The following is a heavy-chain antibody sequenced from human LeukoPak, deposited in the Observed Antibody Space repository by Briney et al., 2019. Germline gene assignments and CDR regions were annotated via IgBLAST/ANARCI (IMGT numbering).Heavy chain of an antibody. D-gene: IGHD3-3*01. CDR2: INHSGST. V-gene: IGHV4-34*01. Sequence: SETLSLTCAVYGGSFSGYYWSWIRQPPGKGLEWIGEINHSGSTNYNPSLKSRVTISVDTSKNQFSLKLSSVTPADTAVYYCARHVVRDDFWSGYSDAFDIWGQGTMVIVSS. J-gene: IGHJ3*02. CDR1: GGSFSGYY. CDR3: ARHVVRDDFWSGYSDAFDI.